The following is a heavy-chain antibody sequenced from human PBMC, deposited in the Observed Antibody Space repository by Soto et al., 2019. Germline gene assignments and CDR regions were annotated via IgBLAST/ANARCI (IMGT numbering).Heavy chain of an antibody. D-gene: IGHD6-19*01. CDR2: IKQDGSEK. Sequence: GGSLRLSCAASGFTFSSYWMSWVRQAPGKGLEWVANIKQDGSEKYYVGSVKGRFTISRDNAKNSLYLQMNSLRAEDTAVYYCAREVSLSSGWPPTFDYWGQGTLVTVSS. CDR3: AREVSLSSGWPPTFDY. V-gene: IGHV3-7*01. J-gene: IGHJ4*02. CDR1: GFTFSSYW.